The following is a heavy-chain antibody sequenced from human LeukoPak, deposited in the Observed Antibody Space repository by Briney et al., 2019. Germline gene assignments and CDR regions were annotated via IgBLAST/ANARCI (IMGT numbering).Heavy chain of an antibody. V-gene: IGHV4-59*01. D-gene: IGHD2-2*01. Sequence: PSETLSLTCTVSGGSISSYYWSWIRQPPGKGLEWIGYIYYSGSTNYNPSLKSRVTISVDTSKNQFSLKLSSVTAADTAVYSCARVAFVGPAAIYPPDYWGQGTLVTVSS. J-gene: IGHJ4*02. CDR2: IYYSGST. CDR1: GGSISSYY. CDR3: ARVAFVGPAAIYPPDY.